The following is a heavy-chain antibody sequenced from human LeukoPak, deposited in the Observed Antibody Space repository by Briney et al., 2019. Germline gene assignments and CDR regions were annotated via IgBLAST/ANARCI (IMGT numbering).Heavy chain of an antibody. J-gene: IGHJ3*02. D-gene: IGHD2-21*01. V-gene: IGHV4-59*01. Sequence: SETLSLTCTVSGGSISSYYWSWIRQPPGKGLEWIGYIYYSGGTNYNPSLKSRVTISVDTSKNQFSLKLSSVTAADTAVYYCARGIAYPYAFDIWGQGTMVTVSS. CDR3: ARGIAYPYAFDI. CDR2: IYYSGGT. CDR1: GGSISSYY.